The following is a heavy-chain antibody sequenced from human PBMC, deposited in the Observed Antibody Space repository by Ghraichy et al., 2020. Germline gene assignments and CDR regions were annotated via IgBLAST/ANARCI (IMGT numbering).Heavy chain of an antibody. CDR2: IRSKANSYAT. V-gene: IGHV3-73*01. CDR3: LHFFDRDAFDI. D-gene: IGHD3-9*01. Sequence: GGSLRLSCAASGFTFSGSAMHWVRQASGKGLEWVGRIRSKANSYATAYAASVKGRFTISRDDSKNTAYLQMNSLKTEDTAVYYCLHFFDRDAFDIWGQGTMVTVSS. J-gene: IGHJ3*02. CDR1: GFTFSGSA.